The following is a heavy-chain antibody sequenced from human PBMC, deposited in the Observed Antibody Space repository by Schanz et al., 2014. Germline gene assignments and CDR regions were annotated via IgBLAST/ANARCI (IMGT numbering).Heavy chain of an antibody. D-gene: IGHD2-21*02. J-gene: IGHJ6*03. V-gene: IGHV3-11*04. CDR2: ISSSGSSI. CDR3: ARPSDSSWYMDV. CDR1: GFTFGDHF. Sequence: VKLVESGGGLVQPGGSLRLSCAASGFTFGDHFMDWVRQAPGKGLEWVSSISSSGSSIYYADSVQGRFTISRDNSKNALYLQMDSLRAEDTAVYYCARPSDSSWYMDVWGKGTTVTVSS.